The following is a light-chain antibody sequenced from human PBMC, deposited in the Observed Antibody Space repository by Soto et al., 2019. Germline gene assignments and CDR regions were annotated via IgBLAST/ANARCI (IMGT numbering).Light chain of an antibody. CDR1: QSISSW. V-gene: IGKV1-5*03. CDR3: QQYWT. CDR2: KAS. Sequence: DIQMTQSPSTLSASVGDRVTITCRASQSISSWLAWYQQKPGKAPKLLLYKASSLESGVPSRFSGSGSGTEFTLTISSLQPDDFATYYFQQYWTLGQGTKVEIK. J-gene: IGKJ1*01.